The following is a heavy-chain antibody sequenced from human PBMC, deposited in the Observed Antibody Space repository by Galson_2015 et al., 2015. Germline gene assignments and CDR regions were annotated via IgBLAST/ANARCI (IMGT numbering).Heavy chain of an antibody. CDR2: IYYSGST. J-gene: IGHJ5*02. Sequence: TLSLTCTVSGGSISSGGYYWSWIRQHPGKGLEWIGYIYYSGSTNYNPSLKSRVTISADTSKNQFSLKLSSVTAADTAVYYCARARFDILTGYYTPGLRGCRFDPWGQGTLVTVSS. V-gene: IGHV4-31*03. D-gene: IGHD3-9*01. CDR3: ARARFDILTGYYTPGLRGCRFDP. CDR1: GGSISSGGYY.